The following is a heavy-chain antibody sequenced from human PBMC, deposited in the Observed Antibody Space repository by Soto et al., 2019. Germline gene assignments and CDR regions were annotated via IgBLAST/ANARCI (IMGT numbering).Heavy chain of an antibody. V-gene: IGHV3-48*04. J-gene: IGHJ5*02. CDR2: ISSSGSTI. CDR1: GFTFSSCA. Sequence: GSLRLCCAASGFTFSSCAMGWVRQAPGKGLEWVSYISSSGSTIYYADSVKGRFTISRDNAKNSLYLQMNSLRAEDTAVYYCARCGRIAAAGTRFWFAPWGQGTLVTVSS. D-gene: IGHD6-13*01. CDR3: ARCGRIAAAGTRFWFAP.